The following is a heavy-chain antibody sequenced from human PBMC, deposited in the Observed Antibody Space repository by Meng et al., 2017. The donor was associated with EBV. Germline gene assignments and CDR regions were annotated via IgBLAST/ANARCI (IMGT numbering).Heavy chain of an antibody. V-gene: IGHV7-4-1*02. CDR3: ARVYGSGSYYFVY. CDR2: INTNTGNP. CDR1: GYNFTSYG. J-gene: IGHJ4*02. D-gene: IGHD3-10*01. Sequence: VLDVSSWVELNNPVAYVKVFWKASGYNFTSYGMNWVRQAPGQGLEWMGWINTNTGNPTYAQGFTGRFVFSLDTSVSTAYLQISSLKAEDTAVYYCARVYGSGSYYFVYWGQGTLVTVSS.